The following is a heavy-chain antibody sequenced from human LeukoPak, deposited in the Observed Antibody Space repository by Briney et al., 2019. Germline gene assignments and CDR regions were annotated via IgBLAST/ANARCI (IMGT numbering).Heavy chain of an antibody. CDR1: GYTFTSYG. D-gene: IGHD2-8*01. J-gene: IGHJ4*02. CDR3: ARRGYCTNGVCYYFDY. CDR2: ISAYNGNT. V-gene: IGHV1-18*01. Sequence: ASVKVSCKASGYTFTSYGISWVRQAPGQGLEWMGWISAYNGNTNYAQKLQGRVTMTTDTSTSTAYMELRGLRSDDTAVYYCARRGYCTNGVCYYFDYWGQGTLVTVSS.